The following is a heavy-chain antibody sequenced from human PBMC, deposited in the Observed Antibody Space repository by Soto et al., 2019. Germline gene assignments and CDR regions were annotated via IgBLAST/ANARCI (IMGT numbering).Heavy chain of an antibody. CDR1: GGSISSYY. J-gene: IGHJ5*02. Sequence: SETLSLTCTVSGGSISSYYWSWIRQPPGKGLEWIGYIYYSGSTNYNPSLKSRVTISVDTSKNQFSLKLSSVTAADTAVYYCARSLYSGSYFFPFDPWGQGTLVTVSS. V-gene: IGHV4-59*01. CDR3: ARSLYSGSYFFPFDP. D-gene: IGHD1-26*01. CDR2: IYYSGST.